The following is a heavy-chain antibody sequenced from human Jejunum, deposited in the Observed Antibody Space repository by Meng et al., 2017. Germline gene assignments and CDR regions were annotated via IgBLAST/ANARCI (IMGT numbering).Heavy chain of an antibody. V-gene: IGHV4-61*01. D-gene: IGHD6-13*01. CDR1: GGSVSSGNYY. Sequence: VQLQDSGPGLVRPSETLSLTCTGSGGSVSSGNYYWSWIRQPPGKGLEWIGYIYYSGSTNYNPSLKSRVTISVDTSKNQFSLKLSSVTAADTAVYYCARGGFFEAAAANLIDSWGQGTLVTVSS. J-gene: IGHJ4*02. CDR3: ARGGFFEAAAANLIDS. CDR2: IYYSGST.